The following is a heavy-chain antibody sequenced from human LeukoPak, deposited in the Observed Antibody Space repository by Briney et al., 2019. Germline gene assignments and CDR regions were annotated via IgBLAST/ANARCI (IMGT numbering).Heavy chain of an antibody. D-gene: IGHD2-21*01. CDR1: GYSFTNYW. Sequence: GESLKISCKGSGYSFTNYWIGWVRQMPGKGLEWMGIIYPGDSDTRYSPSFQSQVTISADKSINTAYLQWSSLKASDTAMYYCAASEGVLIADFAFWGQGTLVTVSS. CDR2: IYPGDSDT. J-gene: IGHJ4*02. CDR3: AASEGVLIADFAF. V-gene: IGHV5-51*01.